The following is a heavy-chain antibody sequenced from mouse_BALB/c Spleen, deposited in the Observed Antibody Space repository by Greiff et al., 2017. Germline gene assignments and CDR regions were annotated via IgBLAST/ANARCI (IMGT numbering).Heavy chain of an antibody. J-gene: IGHJ3*01. V-gene: IGHV1S137*01. CDR3: ARGITTPWFAY. CDR1: GYTFTDYA. Sequence: QVQLKQSGAELVRPGVSVKISCKGSGYTFTDYAMHWVKQSHAKSLEWIGVISTYYGDASYNQKFKGKATMTVDKSSSTAYMELARLTSEDSAIYYCARGITTPWFAYWGQGTLVTVSA. D-gene: IGHD2-4*01. CDR2: ISTYYGDA.